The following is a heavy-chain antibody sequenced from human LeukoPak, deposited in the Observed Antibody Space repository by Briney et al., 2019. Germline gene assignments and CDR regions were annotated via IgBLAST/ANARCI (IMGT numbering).Heavy chain of an antibody. V-gene: IGHV1-69*01. CDR3: ARGITINGNYYYMDV. D-gene: IGHD3-9*01. J-gene: IGHJ6*03. Sequence: SVKVSCKASGGTFSSYAISWVRQAPGQGLEWMGGIIPIFGTANYAQKFQGRVTITADESTSTAYMELSSLRSEDTAVYYCARGITINGNYYYMDVWGKGTTVTVSS. CDR1: GGTFSSYA. CDR2: IIPIFGTA.